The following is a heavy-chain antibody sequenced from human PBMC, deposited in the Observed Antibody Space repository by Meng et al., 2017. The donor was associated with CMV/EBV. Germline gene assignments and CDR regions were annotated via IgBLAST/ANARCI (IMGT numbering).Heavy chain of an antibody. J-gene: IGHJ4*02. CDR1: GGSFSGYY. CDR2: INHSGST. Sequence: SETLSLTCAVYGGSFSGYYWSWIRQPPGKGLEWIGEINHSGSTNYNPSLKSRVTISVDTSKNQFSLKLSSVTAADTAVYYCARAMGVSSTSCYAYWGQGTLVTVSS. D-gene: IGHD2-2*01. V-gene: IGHV4-34*01. CDR3: ARAMGVSSTSCYAY.